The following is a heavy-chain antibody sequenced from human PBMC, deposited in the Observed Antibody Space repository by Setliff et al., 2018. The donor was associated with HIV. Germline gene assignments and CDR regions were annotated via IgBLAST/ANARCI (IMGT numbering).Heavy chain of an antibody. Sequence: SETLSLTCSVSGGSLSGYYWSWIRQPPGKGLEWIGYIYINNRGSTNYNPSLTSRVTISADTSRNKFSLKLTSVTSADTAIYYCARGVNFDYWGQGTLVTVSS. CDR2: IYINNRGST. CDR1: GGSLSGYY. CDR3: ARGVNFDY. J-gene: IGHJ4*02. V-gene: IGHV4-59*01. D-gene: IGHD3-3*01.